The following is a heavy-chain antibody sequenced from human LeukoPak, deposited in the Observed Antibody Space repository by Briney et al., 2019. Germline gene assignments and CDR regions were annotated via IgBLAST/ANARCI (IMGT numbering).Heavy chain of an antibody. CDR3: AKDDPTGRYL. CDR2: IHNDGVTE. Sequence: QPGGSLRLSCAASGFTFSSFGMHWVRQTPGKGLEWLTFIHNDGVTEYYADSVKGRFTISRDNSKNTVYLQMNSLRVEDTAVYYCAKDDPTGRYLWGQGTLVPVSS. V-gene: IGHV3-30*02. J-gene: IGHJ4*02. CDR1: GFTFSSFG. D-gene: IGHD1-26*01.